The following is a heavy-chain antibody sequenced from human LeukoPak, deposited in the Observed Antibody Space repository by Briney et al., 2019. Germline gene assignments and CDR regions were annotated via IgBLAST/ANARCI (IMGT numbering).Heavy chain of an antibody. CDR2: MSYDGST. Sequence: PSETLCLTPTVSGGSINVNYWSWIRQPPGKGLEWIGYMSYDGSTNYNPSLKSRVSISVDTSKKQFSLMLSSVTAADTAVYYCARDIRGSFYPYYFYYIEVRGTGTTCTASS. V-gene: IGHV4-59*01. J-gene: IGHJ6*03. CDR1: GGSINVNY. CDR3: ARDIRGSFYPYYFYYIEV. D-gene: IGHD1-26*01.